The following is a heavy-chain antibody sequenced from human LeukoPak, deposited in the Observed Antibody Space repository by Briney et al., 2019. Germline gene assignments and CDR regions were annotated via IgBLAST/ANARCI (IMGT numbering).Heavy chain of an antibody. J-gene: IGHJ5*02. CDR2: INHSGST. CDR1: GGSFSGYY. V-gene: IGHV4-34*01. CDR3: ARLAGTTRLYNR. Sequence: TSETLSLTCAVYGGSFSGYYWSWIRQPPGKGLEWIGEINHSGSTNYNPSLKSRVTISVDTSKNQFSLKLSSVTAADTAVYYCARLAGTTRLYNRWGQGTLVTVSS. D-gene: IGHD1-7*01.